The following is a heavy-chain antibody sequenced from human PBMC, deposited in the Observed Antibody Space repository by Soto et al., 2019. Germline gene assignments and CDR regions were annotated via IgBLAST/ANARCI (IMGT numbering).Heavy chain of an antibody. V-gene: IGHV4-34*01. Sequence: SETLSLTCALYGGSFDGYYWSWIRQSPGKGLEGIGEIHHSGSAKYNPSLKSRVSLSVDTSTKQFSLKMTSMTAADRGVYYRARGVDSWSGYLFWGQGT. J-gene: IGHJ4*02. CDR3: ARGVDSWSGYLF. D-gene: IGHD3-3*01. CDR1: GGSFDGYY. CDR2: IHHSGSA.